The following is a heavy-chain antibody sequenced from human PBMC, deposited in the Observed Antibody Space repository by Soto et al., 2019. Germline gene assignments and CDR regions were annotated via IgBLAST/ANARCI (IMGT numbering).Heavy chain of an antibody. J-gene: IGHJ6*03. CDR1: GFTFSSYA. D-gene: IGHD6-6*01. Sequence: PGGSLRLSCAASGFTFSSYAMSWVRQAPGKGLEWVSAISVSGGSTYYADSVKGRFTISRDNSKNQFSLKLSSVTAADTAVYYCARHVYSSSFYYMDVWGKGTTVTVSS. CDR3: ARHVYSSSFYYMDV. CDR2: ISVSGGST. V-gene: IGHV3-23*01.